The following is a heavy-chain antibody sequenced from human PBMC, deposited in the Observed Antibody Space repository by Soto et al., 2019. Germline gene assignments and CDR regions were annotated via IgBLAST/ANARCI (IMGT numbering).Heavy chain of an antibody. CDR2: ISYDGSNK. J-gene: IGHJ4*02. CDR3: AREAGGYSSSWYRPVGY. D-gene: IGHD6-13*01. Sequence: LRLSCAASGFTFSSYAMHWVRQAPGKGLEWVAVISYDGSNKYYADSVKGRFTISRDNSKNTLYLQMNSLRAEDTAVYYCAREAGGYSSSWYRPVGYWGQGTLVTVSS. CDR1: GFTFSSYA. V-gene: IGHV3-30-3*01.